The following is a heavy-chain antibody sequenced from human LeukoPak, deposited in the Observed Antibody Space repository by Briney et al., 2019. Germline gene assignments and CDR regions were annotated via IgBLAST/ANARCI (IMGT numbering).Heavy chain of an antibody. CDR2: ISSSSSYI. J-gene: IGHJ4*02. CDR1: GFTFSSYS. CDR3: ATRGYSYANSGDY. Sequence: PGGSLRLSCAASGFTFSSYSMNWVRQAPGKGLEWVSSISSSSSYIYYADSVKGRFTIPRDNAKNSLYLQMNSLRAEDTAVYYCATRGYSYANSGDYWGQGTLVTVSS. V-gene: IGHV3-21*01. D-gene: IGHD5-18*01.